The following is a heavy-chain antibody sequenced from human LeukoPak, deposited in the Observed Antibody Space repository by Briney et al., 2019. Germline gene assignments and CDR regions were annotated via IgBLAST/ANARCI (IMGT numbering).Heavy chain of an antibody. D-gene: IGHD3-9*01. CDR1: GYTFTDYY. CDR2: INENSGGT. J-gene: IGHJ6*02. Sequence: AAVKVSCKASGYTFTDYYLHWVRQAPGQGLEWMGWINENSGGTNYAQKFQGRVTMTRDTSISTAYMELSRLRSDDTAVYYCAAYYDILTGYYDYYAMDVWGQGTTVTVSS. V-gene: IGHV1-2*02. CDR3: AAYYDILTGYYDYYAMDV.